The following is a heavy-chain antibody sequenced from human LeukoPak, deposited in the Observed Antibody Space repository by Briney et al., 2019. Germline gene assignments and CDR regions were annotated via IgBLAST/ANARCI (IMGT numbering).Heavy chain of an antibody. CDR1: GFTVSSNY. J-gene: IGHJ4*02. V-gene: IGHV3-53*01. CDR3: ARGTSGTFKSFDY. CDR2: IYSGGST. D-gene: IGHD1-26*01. Sequence: GGSLRLSCAASGFTVSSNYMSWVRQAPGKGLEWVSVIYSGGSTYYADSVKGRFTISRDNSNNTLYLQINSLRAEDTAVYYCARGTSGTFKSFDYWGQGTLVTVSS.